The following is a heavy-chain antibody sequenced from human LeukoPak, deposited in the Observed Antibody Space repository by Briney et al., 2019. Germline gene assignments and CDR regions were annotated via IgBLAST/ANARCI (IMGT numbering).Heavy chain of an antibody. CDR3: ARDRYISRSWGYDFDY. J-gene: IGHJ4*02. Sequence: GGSLRLSCAASGFTFSSYWMSRVRQAPGKGLEWVANIKQDGSEKYYVDSVKGRFTISRDNAKNSLYLQMNSLRAEDTAVYYCARDRYISRSWGYDFDYWGQGTLVTVSS. V-gene: IGHV3-7*01. D-gene: IGHD6-13*01. CDR2: IKQDGSEK. CDR1: GFTFSSYW.